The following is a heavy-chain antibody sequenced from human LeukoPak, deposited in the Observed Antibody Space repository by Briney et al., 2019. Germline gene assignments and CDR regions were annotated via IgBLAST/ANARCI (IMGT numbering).Heavy chain of an antibody. CDR2: IYYSGST. CDR3: ARGKYYDSSEFDP. Sequence: SETLSLTCTVSGGSISSYYWCWIRQPPGKGLEWIGYIYYSGSTNYNPSLKSRVTISVDTSKNQSSLKLSSMTAADTAVYYCARGKYYDSSEFDPWSQGTLVTVSS. J-gene: IGHJ5*02. CDR1: GGSISSYY. D-gene: IGHD3-22*01. V-gene: IGHV4-59*01.